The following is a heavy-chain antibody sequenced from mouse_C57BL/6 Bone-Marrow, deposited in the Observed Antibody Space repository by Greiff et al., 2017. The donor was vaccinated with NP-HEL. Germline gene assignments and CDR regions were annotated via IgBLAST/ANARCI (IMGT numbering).Heavy chain of an antibody. CDR2: FNPGSGSI. D-gene: IGHD1-1*01. CDR3: ARHEGVYYGSSYIMDY. CDR1: GYTFTEYT. Sequence: QVQLQQSGAELVKPGASVKLSCKASGYTFTEYTIHWVKQRSGKGLGWIGWFNPGSGSIKNNEKFKDKATLTADQSSSTVYMELSRLTSEVSAVYFCARHEGVYYGSSYIMDYWGQGTSVTVSS. J-gene: IGHJ4*01. V-gene: IGHV1-62-2*01.